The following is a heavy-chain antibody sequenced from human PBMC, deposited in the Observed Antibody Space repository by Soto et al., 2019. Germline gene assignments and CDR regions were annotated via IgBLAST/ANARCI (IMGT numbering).Heavy chain of an antibody. CDR3: AKGPDYDFWSGYSPYNYYYYYGMDV. CDR1: GFTFSSYG. Sequence: QVQLVESGGGVVQPGRSLRLSCAASGFTFSSYGMHWVRQAPGKGLEWVAVISYDGSNKYYADSVKGRFTISRDNSKNALYLQMNSLIAEDTAVYYCAKGPDYDFWSGYSPYNYYYYYGMDVWGQGTTVTVSS. V-gene: IGHV3-30*18. CDR2: ISYDGSNK. D-gene: IGHD3-3*01. J-gene: IGHJ6*02.